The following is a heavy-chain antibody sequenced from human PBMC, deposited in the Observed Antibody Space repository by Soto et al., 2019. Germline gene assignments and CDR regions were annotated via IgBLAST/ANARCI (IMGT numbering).Heavy chain of an antibody. CDR3: ARTRSACSDFHYYSLDV. D-gene: IGHD1-26*01. J-gene: IGHJ6*02. V-gene: IGHV3-30*03. CDR2: ISYDSTKT. Sequence: VQLVESGGGVVQPGRSLRLSCAASGFTFNSYGMHWVRQGPGNGLEWVAFISYDSTKTYYADSVKGRFTISRDNSNSALYVQMNSLTGEDTAVYYCARTRSACSDFHYYSLDVWGQGTTVTVSS. CDR1: GFTFNSYG.